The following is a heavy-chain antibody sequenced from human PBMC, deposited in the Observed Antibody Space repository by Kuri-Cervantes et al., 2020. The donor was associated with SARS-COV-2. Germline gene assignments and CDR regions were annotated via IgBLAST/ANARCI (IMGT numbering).Heavy chain of an antibody. D-gene: IGHD2-2*01. CDR3: ARGHISSRGDWFDP. J-gene: IGHJ5*02. V-gene: IGHV3-30-3*01. Sequence: LSLTCAASGFTFSSYAMHWVRQAPGKGLEWVAVISYDGSNKYYADSVKGRFTISRDNSVSTVYLQMNSLRAEDTAMYYCARGHISSRGDWFDPWGQGTLVTVSS. CDR2: ISYDGSNK. CDR1: GFTFSSYA.